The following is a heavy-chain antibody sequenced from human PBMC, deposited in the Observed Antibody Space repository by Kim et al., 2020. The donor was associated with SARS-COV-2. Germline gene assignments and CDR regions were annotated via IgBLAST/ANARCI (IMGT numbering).Heavy chain of an antibody. J-gene: IGHJ4*02. CDR1: GFSFSVYW. CDR2: IKPDGSGK. V-gene: IGHV3-7*03. CDR3: AREYD. Sequence: GGSLRLSCAASGFSFSVYWVSWVRQAPGKGLEWVAAIKPDGSGKDYGESVRGRVTISIDNTKNSLSLQMHSLRAEDTAVYYCAREYDLGQRTLVAVS.